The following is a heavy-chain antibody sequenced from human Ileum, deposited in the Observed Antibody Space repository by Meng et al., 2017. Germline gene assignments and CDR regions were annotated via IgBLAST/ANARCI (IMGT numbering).Heavy chain of an antibody. D-gene: IGHD2-15*01. CDR3: ARVRCASVSCYGDSYFDY. J-gene: IGHJ4*02. CDR1: GGSISISNW. V-gene: IGHV4-4*02. Sequence: QVQLQESGPGLVKPSGTLPLTCAVSGGSISISNWWTWVRQPPGEGLEWIGEIYHTGGTNYNPSLKRRVTISVDKSKNQFSLEVTSVTAADTAVYYCARVRCASVSCYGDSYFDYWGQGILVTVSS. CDR2: IYHTGGT.